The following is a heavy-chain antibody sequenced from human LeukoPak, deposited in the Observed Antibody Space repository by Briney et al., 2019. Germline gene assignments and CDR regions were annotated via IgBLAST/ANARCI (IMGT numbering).Heavy chain of an antibody. V-gene: IGHV3-74*01. CDR1: GFSFSSSW. J-gene: IGHJ3*02. D-gene: IGHD1-26*01. CDR3: ARGGSYLSAFDI. Sequence: GGSLRLSCAASGFSFSSSWMHWFRQGPGKGLVWVSRITSDGRTTIYADSVKGRFSISRDNSKNTLYLQMNSLRAEDTAVYYCARGGSYLSAFDIWGQGTMVTVSS. CDR2: ITSDGRTT.